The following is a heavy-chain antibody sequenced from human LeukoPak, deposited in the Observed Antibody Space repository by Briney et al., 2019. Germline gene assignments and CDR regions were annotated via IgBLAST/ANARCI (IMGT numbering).Heavy chain of an antibody. Sequence: GGSLRLSCAASGFTFSDFWMTWVRQTPGKGLEWVANIKEDGSETYHVDSVKGRFTISRDNAKNSLYLQVNSLRAEDTAVYYCARAYSGSYYPFDYWGQGTLVTVSS. CDR3: ARAYSGSYYPFDY. CDR2: IKEDGSET. CDR1: GFTFSDFW. J-gene: IGHJ4*02. V-gene: IGHV3-7*01. D-gene: IGHD1-26*01.